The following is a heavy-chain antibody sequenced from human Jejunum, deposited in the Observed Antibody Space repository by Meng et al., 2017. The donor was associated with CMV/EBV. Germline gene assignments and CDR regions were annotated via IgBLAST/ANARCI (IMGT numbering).Heavy chain of an antibody. CDR1: GGSISTYY. CDR2: NEYSEST. J-gene: IGHJ4*02. Sequence: HVHLVEPGQGGVKSSEPRSLTCAVSGGSISTYYWNCMKQVPGKRREWIEYNEYSESTNYNPTHASRVTISVDSSKNQFALKVCLVTGGHTADDYAANHQKGGSYPVDYWGQGTLVTVSS. V-gene: IGHV4-59*08. CDR3: ANHQKGGSYPVDY. D-gene: IGHD1-26*01.